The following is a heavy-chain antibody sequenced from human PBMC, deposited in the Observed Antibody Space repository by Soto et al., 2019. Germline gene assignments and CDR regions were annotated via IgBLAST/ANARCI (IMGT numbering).Heavy chain of an antibody. CDR1: GFTFSGSA. V-gene: IGHV3-73*01. J-gene: IGHJ3*01. Sequence: GGSLRLSCAASGFTFSGSAMHWVRQASGKGLEWVGRIRSKANSYATAYAASVKGRFTISRDDSKNTAYLQMNSLKTEDTAVYYFTSRYCSSTSCYPSSSFDVWGQGTMVTVSS. D-gene: IGHD2-2*01. CDR2: IRSKANSYAT. CDR3: TSRYCSSTSCYPSSSFDV.